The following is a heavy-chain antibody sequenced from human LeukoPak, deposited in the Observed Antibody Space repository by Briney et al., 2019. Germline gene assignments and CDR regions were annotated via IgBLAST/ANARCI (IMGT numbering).Heavy chain of an antibody. CDR3: AGVLSSWYYFDY. CDR2: IYYSGST. Sequence: SDTLSLTCTVSGRSISSYYWSWIRQPPGKGLEWIGYIYYSGSTNYNPSRKSRVTISVDTSKNQFSLKLSSVTAADTAVYYCAGVLSSWYYFDYWGQGTLVTVSS. D-gene: IGHD6-13*01. V-gene: IGHV4-59*07. CDR1: GRSISSYY. J-gene: IGHJ4*02.